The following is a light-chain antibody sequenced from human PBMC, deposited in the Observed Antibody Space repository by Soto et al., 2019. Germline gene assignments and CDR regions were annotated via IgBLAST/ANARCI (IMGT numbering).Light chain of an antibody. J-gene: IGKJ1*01. V-gene: IGKV3-11*01. CDR1: QSVGLS. CDR2: DAS. CDR3: QQRTSWPPWT. Sequence: EIVLTQSPAPLSFSPGGRAPLSCQASQSVGLSLAWYQQKPGQAPRLLIYDASERASGIPARFSGSGSGTDFTLTISSLEPEDFAVYYCQQRTSWPPWTFGQGTKVDIK.